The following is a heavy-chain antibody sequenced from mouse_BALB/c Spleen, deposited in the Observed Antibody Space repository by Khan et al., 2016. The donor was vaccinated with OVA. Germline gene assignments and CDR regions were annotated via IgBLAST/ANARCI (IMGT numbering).Heavy chain of an antibody. V-gene: IGHV1-77*01. D-gene: IGHD4-1*01. CDR2: IYPGSDST. Sequence: QVQLQQSGPELVKPGASVKMSCKASGYTFTDYVMNWVKQRNGQGLEWIGQIYPGSDSTYYNEKFKGKATLTADRSSSNAYMQLSNLTSEDSAVYFCARAGWDVFAYWGPGTLVTVSA. J-gene: IGHJ3*01. CDR3: ARAGWDVFAY. CDR1: GYTFTDYV.